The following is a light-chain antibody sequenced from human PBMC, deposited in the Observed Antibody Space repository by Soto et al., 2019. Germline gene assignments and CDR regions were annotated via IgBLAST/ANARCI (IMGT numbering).Light chain of an antibody. CDR2: SNN. CDR1: SSNIGSNT. Sequence: QAVVTQPPSASGTPGQRVTVSCSGFSSNIGSNTVTWYQQVPGTAPKLLIYSNNQRPSGVPDRFSGSKSGTSASLAVSGLQSEDEADYYCATWDDSLNAVVFGGGTKLTVL. J-gene: IGLJ2*01. CDR3: ATWDDSLNAVV. V-gene: IGLV1-44*01.